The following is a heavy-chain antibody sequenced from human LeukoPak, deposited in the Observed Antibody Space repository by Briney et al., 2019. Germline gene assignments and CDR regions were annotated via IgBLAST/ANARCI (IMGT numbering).Heavy chain of an antibody. V-gene: IGHV4-38-2*02. CDR3: ARDRDTYYDILTGYYPYYFDY. Sequence: SETLSLTCTVSGYSISSGYYWGWIRQPPGKGLEWIGSIYHSGSTYYNPSLKSRVTISVDTSKNQFSLKLSSVTAPDTAVYYCARDRDTYYDILTGYYPYYFDYWGQGTLVTVSS. D-gene: IGHD3-9*01. J-gene: IGHJ4*02. CDR2: IYHSGST. CDR1: GYSISSGYY.